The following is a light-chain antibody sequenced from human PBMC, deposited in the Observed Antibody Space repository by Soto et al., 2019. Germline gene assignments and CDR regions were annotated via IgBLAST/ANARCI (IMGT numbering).Light chain of an antibody. V-gene: IGKV3-11*01. J-gene: IGKJ4*01. Sequence: EIVLTQSPGTLSLSPGETATLSCRASQSVNNQLAWYQQKPGQAPRLLIYDASTRATGIPARIXGSGXGAXXXXXXXXLEPEDFAVYYCQHRRNWPLTFGGGTKVEIK. CDR1: QSVNNQ. CDR2: DAS. CDR3: QHRRNWPLT.